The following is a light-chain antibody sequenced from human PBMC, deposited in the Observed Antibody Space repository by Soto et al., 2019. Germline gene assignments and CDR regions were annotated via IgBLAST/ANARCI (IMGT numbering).Light chain of an antibody. Sequence: DIQMTQSPSSLSASVGDRVTITCRASQGIRNDLGWYQQKPGKAPKLLIYQASTLASGVPSRFSGSESGTEFTLTISSLQPDDFATYYCQQYNSQYTFGQGTKVDIK. CDR2: QAS. J-gene: IGKJ2*01. V-gene: IGKV1-17*01. CDR1: QGIRND. CDR3: QQYNSQYT.